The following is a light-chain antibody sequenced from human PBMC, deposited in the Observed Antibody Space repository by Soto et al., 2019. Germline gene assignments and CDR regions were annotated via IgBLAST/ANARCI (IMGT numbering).Light chain of an antibody. CDR3: QQYGSSPPWT. CDR2: GAS. V-gene: IGKV3-20*01. CDR1: ESISSSY. Sequence: DIVFTQSPGTLSLSPGERATLSCRATESISSSYLAWYQQKPGQAPRLLIYGASSRATGIPDRFSGSGSGTDFTLTISRLEPEDFAVYYCQQYGSSPPWTFGQGTKVDIK. J-gene: IGKJ1*01.